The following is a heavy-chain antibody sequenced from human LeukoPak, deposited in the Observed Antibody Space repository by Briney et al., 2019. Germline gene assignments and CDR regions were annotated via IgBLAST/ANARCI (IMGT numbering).Heavy chain of an antibody. Sequence: SVKVSCKASGGTFSSYAISWVRQAPGQGLEWMGRIIPILGIANYAQKFQGRVTITADKSTSTAYMELSSLRSEDTAVYYCAVTSDYYDNSGYYDPDDYWGQGTLVTVSS. J-gene: IGHJ4*02. CDR2: IIPILGIA. CDR3: AVTSDYYDNSGYYDPDDY. D-gene: IGHD3-22*01. V-gene: IGHV1-69*04. CDR1: GGTFSSYA.